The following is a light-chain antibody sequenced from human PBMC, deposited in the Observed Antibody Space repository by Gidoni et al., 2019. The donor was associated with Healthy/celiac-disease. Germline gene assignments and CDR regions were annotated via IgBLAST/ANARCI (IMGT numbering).Light chain of an antibody. CDR3: MQALQTPPT. CDR2: WGS. Sequence: EIVMTQYPLSLPVTPGEPAAISCRSSQSLLHSNGYNYLDWYLQKPGQSPQLLIYWGSNRAAGVPDRFSSSGSGTDFTLKISRVEADDVGVYYCMQALQTPPTFGQGTKLEIK. J-gene: IGKJ2*01. V-gene: IGKV2-28*01. CDR1: QSLLHSNGYNY.